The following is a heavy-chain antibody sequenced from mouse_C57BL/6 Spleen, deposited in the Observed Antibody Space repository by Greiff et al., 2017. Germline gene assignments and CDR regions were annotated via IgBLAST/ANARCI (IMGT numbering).Heavy chain of an antibody. D-gene: IGHD2-1*01. J-gene: IGHJ2*01. CDR2: IDPETGGT. Sequence: QVQLQQSGAELVRPGASVTLSCKASGYTFTDYEMHWVKQTPVHGLEWIGAIDPETGGTAYNQKFKGKAILTADKSSSTAYMELRSLTSEDSAVYYCTRSGNYVFDSWGQGTTLTVSS. V-gene: IGHV1-15*01. CDR1: GYTFTDYE. CDR3: TRSGNYVFDS.